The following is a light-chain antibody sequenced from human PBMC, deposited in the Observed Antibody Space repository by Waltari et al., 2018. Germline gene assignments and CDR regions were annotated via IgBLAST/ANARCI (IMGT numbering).Light chain of an antibody. CDR3: QQGYDFPCT. Sequence: IQMTQSPSSLSASIGDTVTITCRASRDIANNLNWYQQQSGKAPKLLIYRASSLQSGVPSRFSGSGAGTDFSLTISSLQPEDFATYYCQQGYDFPCTFGRGTKVEIK. V-gene: IGKV1-6*02. J-gene: IGKJ4*01. CDR2: RAS. CDR1: RDIANN.